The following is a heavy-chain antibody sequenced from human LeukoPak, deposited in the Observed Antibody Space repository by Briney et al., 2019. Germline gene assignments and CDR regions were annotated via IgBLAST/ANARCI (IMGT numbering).Heavy chain of an antibody. D-gene: IGHD3-16*01. Sequence: PGGSLRLSCAASGFTFSSYAMSWVRQAPGKGLEWVSAISGSGGSTYYAGSVKGRFTISRDNSKNTLYLQMNSLRAEDTAVYYCAKSLGYYYYGMDVWGQGTTVTVSS. CDR3: AKSLGYYYYGMDV. J-gene: IGHJ6*02. V-gene: IGHV3-23*01. CDR1: GFTFSSYA. CDR2: ISGSGGST.